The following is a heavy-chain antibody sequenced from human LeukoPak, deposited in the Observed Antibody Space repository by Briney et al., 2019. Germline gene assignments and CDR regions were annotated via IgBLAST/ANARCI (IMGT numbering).Heavy chain of an antibody. D-gene: IGHD6-6*01. CDR3: AKDKAARYFDY. V-gene: IGHV3-23*01. CDR1: GFTFSSYA. Sequence: SGGSLRLSCAASGFTFSSYAMSWVRQAPGKGLEWVSAISGSGGSTYYADSVKGRFTISRDNSKNTLYLQMNCLRAEDTAAYYCAKDKAARYFDYWGQGTLVTVSS. J-gene: IGHJ4*02. CDR2: ISGSGGST.